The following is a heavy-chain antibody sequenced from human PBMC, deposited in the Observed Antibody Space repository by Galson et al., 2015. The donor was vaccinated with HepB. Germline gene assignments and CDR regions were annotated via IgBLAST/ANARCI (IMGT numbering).Heavy chain of an antibody. J-gene: IGHJ6*02. CDR1: GFTFSSYA. Sequence: SLRLSCAASGFTFSSYAMHWVRQAPGKGLEWVAVISYDGSNKYYADSVKGRFTISRDNSKNTLYLQMNSLRAEDTAVYYCARGIQLWDYYGMDVWGQGTTVTVSS. D-gene: IGHD5-18*01. CDR3: ARGIQLWDYYGMDV. CDR2: ISYDGSNK. V-gene: IGHV3-30-3*01.